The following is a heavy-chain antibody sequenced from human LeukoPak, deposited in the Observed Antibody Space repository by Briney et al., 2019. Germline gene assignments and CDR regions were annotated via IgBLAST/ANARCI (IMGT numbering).Heavy chain of an antibody. Sequence: GGSLRLSCAASRFTFSSYDMHWVRQATGKGLEWVSAIGTAGDTYYPGSVKGRFTISRENAKNSLYLQMNSLRAGDTAVYYCARDRSRGTTVTTFGYWGQGTLVTVSS. J-gene: IGHJ4*02. CDR1: RFTFSSYD. D-gene: IGHD4-17*01. CDR2: IGTAGDT. V-gene: IGHV3-13*01. CDR3: ARDRSRGTTVTTFGY.